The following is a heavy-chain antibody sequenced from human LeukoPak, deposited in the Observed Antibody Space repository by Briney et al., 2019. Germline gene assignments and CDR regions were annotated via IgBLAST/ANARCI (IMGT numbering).Heavy chain of an antibody. Sequence: SVKVSCKASGGTFSSYAISWVRQAPGHGLEWMGGIILIFGTANYAQKFQGRVTSTADESTSTAYMELSSLRSEDTAVYYCARQMAATGNFDYWGQGTLVTVSS. J-gene: IGHJ4*02. V-gene: IGHV1-69*13. D-gene: IGHD6-25*01. CDR2: IILIFGTA. CDR1: GGTFSSYA. CDR3: ARQMAATGNFDY.